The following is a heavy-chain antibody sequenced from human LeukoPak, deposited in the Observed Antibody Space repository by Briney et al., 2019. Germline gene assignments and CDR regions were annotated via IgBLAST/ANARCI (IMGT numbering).Heavy chain of an antibody. CDR1: GGSISSYY. Sequence: SETLSLTCTVSGGSISSYYWSWIRQPPGKGLEWIGYIYYSGSTNYNPSLKSRVTISVDTSKNQFSLKLSSVTAADTAVYYCARGVGGWGLRGYAFDIWGQGTMVTVSS. CDR2: IYYSGST. J-gene: IGHJ3*02. D-gene: IGHD6-19*01. V-gene: IGHV4-59*08. CDR3: ARGVGGWGLRGYAFDI.